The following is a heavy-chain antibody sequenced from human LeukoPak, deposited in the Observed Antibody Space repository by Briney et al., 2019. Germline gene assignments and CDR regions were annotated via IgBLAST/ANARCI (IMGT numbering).Heavy chain of an antibody. Sequence: SQTLSLTCAVSGGSIRSGGYSGRWIRQPPGKGLEWIGYIYQNGNTYYNPSLKSRVTISVDRSKNQFSLNLSSVTAADTAVYYCGRGGTAAAASGIDYWGQGTLVAVSS. CDR1: GGSIRSGGYS. J-gene: IGHJ4*02. CDR2: IYQNGNT. CDR3: GRGGTAAAASGIDY. D-gene: IGHD6-13*01. V-gene: IGHV4-30-2*01.